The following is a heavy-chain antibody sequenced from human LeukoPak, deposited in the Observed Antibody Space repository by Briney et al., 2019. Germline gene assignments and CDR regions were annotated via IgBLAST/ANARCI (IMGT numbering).Heavy chain of an antibody. CDR1: GFTFSDYA. J-gene: IGHJ4*02. V-gene: IGHV3-30*04. Sequence: GGSLRLSCAASGFTFSDYAMHWVRQAPGKGLEWVAVISYDGSNKYYADSVKGQFTISRDNSENTLYLQMNSLRPEDTAVYYCASFGVVVTAYYDYWGQGTLVTVSS. CDR2: ISYDGSNK. D-gene: IGHD2-21*02. CDR3: ASFGVVVTAYYDY.